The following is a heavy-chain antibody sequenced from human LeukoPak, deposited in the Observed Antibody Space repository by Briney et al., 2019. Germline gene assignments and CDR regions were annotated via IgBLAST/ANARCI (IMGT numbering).Heavy chain of an antibody. CDR2: IYYSGST. Sequence: SETLSLTCTVSGGSISSYYWSWIRQPPGKGLEWIGYIYYSGSTNYNPSLKSRVTISVDASKNQFSLKLSSVTAADTAVYYCARVQAYGGKGYFDYWGQGTLVTVSS. V-gene: IGHV4-59*01. D-gene: IGHD4-23*01. J-gene: IGHJ4*02. CDR1: GGSISSYY. CDR3: ARVQAYGGKGYFDY.